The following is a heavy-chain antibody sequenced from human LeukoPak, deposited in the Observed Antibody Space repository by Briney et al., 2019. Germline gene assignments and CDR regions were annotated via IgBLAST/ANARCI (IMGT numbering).Heavy chain of an antibody. CDR2: INPNSGGT. CDR1: GYTFTGYY. J-gene: IGHJ4*02. D-gene: IGHD2-2*01. CDR3: ARGPHSAMCLDY. Sequence: ASVKVSCKASGYTFTGYYMHWVRQAPGQGLGWMGWINPNSGGTNYAQKFQGRVTMTRDTSISTAYMELSRLRSDDTAVYYCARGPHSAMCLDYWGQGTLVTVSS. V-gene: IGHV1-2*02.